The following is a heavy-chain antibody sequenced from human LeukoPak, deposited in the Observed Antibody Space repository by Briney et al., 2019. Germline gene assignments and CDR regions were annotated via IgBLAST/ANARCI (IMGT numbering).Heavy chain of an antibody. CDR3: ARHRGSGTPYFDY. J-gene: IGHJ4*02. D-gene: IGHD3-10*01. V-gene: IGHV4-59*08. CDR1: GDSINNYY. CDR2: IYSSGST. Sequence: SETLSLTCTVSGDSINNYYWSWIRQSPGKGLEWIGYIYSSGSTKYNPSLKSRVTISVDTSKNQFSLKLSSVTAADTAVYYCARHRGSGTPYFDYWGQGTLVTVSS.